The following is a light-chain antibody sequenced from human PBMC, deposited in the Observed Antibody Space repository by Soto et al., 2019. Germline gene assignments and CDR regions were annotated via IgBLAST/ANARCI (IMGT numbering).Light chain of an antibody. CDR3: QQYDKYST. CDR2: DAS. CDR1: QSISVS. V-gene: IGKV1-5*01. J-gene: IGKJ1*01. Sequence: DIQMTQSPSTLSGCVGDTVTITCRASQSISVSLAWYQQKPGKAPNLLIYDASTLQGGVPSRFSGSGSGTEFTLTVTSLQPEDFATYFCQQYDKYSTFGHGTKVDIK.